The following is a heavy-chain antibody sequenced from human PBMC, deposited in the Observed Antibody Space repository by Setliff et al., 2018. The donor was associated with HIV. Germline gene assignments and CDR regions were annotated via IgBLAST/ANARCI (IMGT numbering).Heavy chain of an antibody. CDR3: ARAPFRGGSFGWFDP. Sequence: PLSLTCTVSGDSISSGGFYCNWFRQYPEKGLEWIGWIHYSGRTNFNPSLRSRATISFDTSKNQFSLNLTSVTAADTAVYYCARAPFRGGSFGWFDPWGQGTLVTVSS. CDR2: IHYSGRT. V-gene: IGHV4-31*03. CDR1: GDSISSGGFY. J-gene: IGHJ5*02. D-gene: IGHD2-15*01.